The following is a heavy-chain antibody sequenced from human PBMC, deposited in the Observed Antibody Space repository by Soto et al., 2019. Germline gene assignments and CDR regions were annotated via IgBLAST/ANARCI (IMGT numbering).Heavy chain of an antibody. CDR2: IYYSGST. J-gene: IGHJ4*02. CDR1: GGSVSSGSYY. V-gene: IGHV4-61*01. Sequence: QVQLQESGPGLVKPSETLSLTCTVSGGSVSSGSYYWSWIRQSPGKGLEWIGYIYYSGSTNYNPSLKSRVTISVDTSKNQFSLKLSSVTAADTAVYYCARKEYYFDYWGQGTLVTVSS. CDR3: ARKEYYFDY.